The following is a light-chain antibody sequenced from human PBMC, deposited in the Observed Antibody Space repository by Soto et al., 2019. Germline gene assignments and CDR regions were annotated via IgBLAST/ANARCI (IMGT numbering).Light chain of an antibody. Sequence: QSVLTQPPSASGTPGQIVAISCSGNSSNVGSNTVTWYQQLPGTAPKLLIYSTSQRSSGVPGRFSGSKSGASASLSISGLQSEDEADYYWAAWDDRLDVYVFGTGTKVTVL. J-gene: IGLJ1*01. CDR1: SSNVGSNT. CDR3: AAWDDRLDVYV. V-gene: IGLV1-44*01. CDR2: STS.